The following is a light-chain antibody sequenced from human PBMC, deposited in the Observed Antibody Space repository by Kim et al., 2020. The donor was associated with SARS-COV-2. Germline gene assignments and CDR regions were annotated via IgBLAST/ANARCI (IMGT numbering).Light chain of an antibody. CDR2: GEN. CDR3: NSRDTSGNPVV. J-gene: IGLJ2*01. Sequence: ALGQTVRITCQGDRLTSYYASWYQQKPGQAPVLVIYGENNRPSGIPDRFSGSRSGNTASLTITGAQAEDEADYYCNSRDTSGNPVVFGGGTQLTVL. V-gene: IGLV3-19*01. CDR1: RLTSYY.